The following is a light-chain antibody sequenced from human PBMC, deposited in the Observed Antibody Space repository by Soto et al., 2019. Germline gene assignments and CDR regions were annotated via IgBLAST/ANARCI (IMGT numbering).Light chain of an antibody. J-gene: IGKJ2*01. V-gene: IGKV3-11*01. CDR2: DTF. CDR1: QSFSSH. Sequence: EIVLTQSPATLSLSPGERATLSCRASQSFSSHLAWYQQKPGQAPRLLIYDTFNRATGISARFNGSGSGTDFTLTISSLEPQDFAVYYCQQRSNWPPGYTFGQGTKLEIK. CDR3: QQRSNWPPGYT.